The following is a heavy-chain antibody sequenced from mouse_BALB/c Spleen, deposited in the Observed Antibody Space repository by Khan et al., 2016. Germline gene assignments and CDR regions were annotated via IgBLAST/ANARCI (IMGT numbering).Heavy chain of an antibody. Sequence: QVQLKESGPGLVAPSQSMSITCTVSGFSLTGYGVNWVRKTPGKALAWLGMIWGDGSTDYTSALKSRLSISKDNSKSQVSLKMNSLQTDDTAGYYWASELVHDAIDYRGQGTSVTVPS. J-gene: IGHJ4*01. CDR2: IWGDGST. D-gene: IGHD1-1*02. CDR1: GFSLTGYG. V-gene: IGHV2-6-7*01. CDR3: ASELVHDAIDY.